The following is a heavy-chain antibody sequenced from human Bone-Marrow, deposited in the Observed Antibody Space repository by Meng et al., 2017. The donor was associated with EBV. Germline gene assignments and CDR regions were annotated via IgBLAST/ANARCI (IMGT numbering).Heavy chain of an antibody. V-gene: IGHV2-5*02. Sequence: ITLKESGPTLVKPTQTLTLTCTFSGFSLNTRGVGVGWIRQPPGKALEWLALIYWDDDKRYSPSLKSRLTITKDTSKNQVVLTMTNMDPVDAATYYCAHIIAARPFDYWGQGTLVTVSS. CDR2: IYWDDDK. CDR1: GFSLNTRGVG. J-gene: IGHJ4*02. CDR3: AHIIAARPFDY. D-gene: IGHD6-6*01.